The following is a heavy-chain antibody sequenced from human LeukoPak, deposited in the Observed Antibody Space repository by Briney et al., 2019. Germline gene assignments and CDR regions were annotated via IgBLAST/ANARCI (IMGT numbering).Heavy chain of an antibody. CDR3: ARVQHPYYYDSSGYYLDY. D-gene: IGHD3-22*01. CDR1: GFTFSSYA. CDR2: IYSGGST. Sequence: PGGSLRLSCAASGFTFSSYAMSWVRQAPGKGLEWVSVIYSGGSTYYADSVKGRFTISRDNSKNTLYLQMNSLRAEDTAVYYCARVQHPYYYDSSGYYLDYWGQGTLVTVSS. V-gene: IGHV3-66*01. J-gene: IGHJ4*02.